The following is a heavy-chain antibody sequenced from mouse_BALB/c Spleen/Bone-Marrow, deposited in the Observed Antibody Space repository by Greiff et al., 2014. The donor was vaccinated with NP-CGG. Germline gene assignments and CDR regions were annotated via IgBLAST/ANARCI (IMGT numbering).Heavy chain of an antibody. Sequence: EVKLQESGGGLVKPGGSLKLSCAASGFTFSDYYMYWVRQTPEKRLEWVATISDGGSYTYYPDSVKGRFTTSRDNAKNNLYLQMSSLKSEDTAMYYCAREGDGAYWGQGTLVTVSA. CDR2: ISDGGSYT. D-gene: IGHD3-3*01. CDR3: AREGDGAY. CDR1: GFTFSDYY. V-gene: IGHV5-4*02. J-gene: IGHJ3*01.